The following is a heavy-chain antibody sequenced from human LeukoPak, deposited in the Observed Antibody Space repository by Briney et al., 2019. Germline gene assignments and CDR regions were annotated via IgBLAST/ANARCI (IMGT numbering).Heavy chain of an antibody. V-gene: IGHV3-7*01. Sequence: GGSLRLSCAASGFSFSTYWMGWVRQAPGTGLEWVANIKQDGSVKYYVDPVKGRFTVSRDNSKNTLYLQMNSLRAEDTAVYYCARELRFLEWLSYDYWGQGTLVTVSS. J-gene: IGHJ4*02. CDR3: ARELRFLEWLSYDY. D-gene: IGHD3-3*01. CDR2: IKQDGSVK. CDR1: GFSFSTYW.